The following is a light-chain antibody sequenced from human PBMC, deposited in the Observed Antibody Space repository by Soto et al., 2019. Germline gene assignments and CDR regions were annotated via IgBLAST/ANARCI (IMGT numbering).Light chain of an antibody. Sequence: QSALTQPASVSGSPGQSITISCTGTSSDVGGYNYVSWYQQHPGNAPKFMIYEVSNRPSGVSNRFSGSKSGNTASLTISGLQAEDEADYYCSSYTSRSTYVFGTGTKLTVL. CDR2: EVS. V-gene: IGLV2-14*01. CDR1: SSDVGGYNY. CDR3: SSYTSRSTYV. J-gene: IGLJ1*01.